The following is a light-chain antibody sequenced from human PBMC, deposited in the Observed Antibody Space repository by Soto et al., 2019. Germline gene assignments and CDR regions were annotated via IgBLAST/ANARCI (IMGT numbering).Light chain of an antibody. J-gene: IGKJ1*01. V-gene: IGKV4-1*01. Sequence: DIVMTQSPDSLAVSLGERATINCKSSQSVLYSSNNNNYLAWYQQKPGQPPKLLIYWASIRESGVPDRFSGSGSGIDFTLTISSLQAEDVAVYYCQQYYSTPWTFGQGTKVEIK. CDR2: WAS. CDR1: QSVLYSSNNNNY. CDR3: QQYYSTPWT.